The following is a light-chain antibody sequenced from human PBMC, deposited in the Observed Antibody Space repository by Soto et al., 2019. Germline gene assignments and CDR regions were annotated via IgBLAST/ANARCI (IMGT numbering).Light chain of an antibody. CDR1: QSISDT. J-gene: IGKJ1*01. Sequence: EILMTQSPATLSVSPGGRATLSCRASQSISDTLAWYQQKPGQAPRLLIYGASKRATGFPARFSGSGSGTDFTLTISCLKPEDFATYYCQQYYSSPQTFGHGTKVDIK. CDR3: QQYYSSPQT. V-gene: IGKV3-15*01. CDR2: GAS.